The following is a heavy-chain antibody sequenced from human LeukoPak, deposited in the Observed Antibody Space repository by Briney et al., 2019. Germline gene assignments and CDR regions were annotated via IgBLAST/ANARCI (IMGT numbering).Heavy chain of an antibody. D-gene: IGHD1-1*01. Sequence: GGSLRLSCAASGFTFSSYAMSWVRQAPGKGLEWVSTISGSGGSTYYADSVKGRFTISRDNSKNTLYLQMNSLRAEDTAVYYCARGAAEAGTFDSWGQGTLVTVSS. CDR1: GFTFSSYA. CDR3: ARGAAEAGTFDS. CDR2: ISGSGGST. V-gene: IGHV3-23*01. J-gene: IGHJ4*02.